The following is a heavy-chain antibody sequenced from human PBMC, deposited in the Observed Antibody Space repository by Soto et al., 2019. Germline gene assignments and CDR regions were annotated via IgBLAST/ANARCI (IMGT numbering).Heavy chain of an antibody. CDR3: ARGGSGYTWFNEF. CDR2: IIPVFQTA. J-gene: IGHJ4*02. Sequence: EQLVQSGAEVKKPGSSVKVSCKASGGLFSSYPMSWVRQVPGQGLEWMGGIIPVFQTAYYTQRFQGRVTITADESTNTAYMELSSLRSADTAIYYCARGGSGYTWFNEFWGQGTLVTVSS. D-gene: IGHD3-22*01. V-gene: IGHV1-69*01. CDR1: GGLFSSYP.